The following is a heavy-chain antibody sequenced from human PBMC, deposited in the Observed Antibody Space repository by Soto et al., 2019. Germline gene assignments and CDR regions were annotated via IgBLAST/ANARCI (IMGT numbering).Heavy chain of an antibody. D-gene: IGHD5-12*01. V-gene: IGHV3-30-3*01. CDR2: ISYDGSNK. CDR1: GFTFSSYA. CDR3: ARDPSGYDFQSPCFDY. J-gene: IGHJ4*02. Sequence: QVQLVESGGGVVQPGRSLRLSCAASGFTFSSYAMHWVRQAPGKGLEWVAVISYDGSNKYYADSVKDRFTISRDNSKNTLYLQMNSLRAEDTAVYYCARDPSGYDFQSPCFDYWGQGTLVTVSS.